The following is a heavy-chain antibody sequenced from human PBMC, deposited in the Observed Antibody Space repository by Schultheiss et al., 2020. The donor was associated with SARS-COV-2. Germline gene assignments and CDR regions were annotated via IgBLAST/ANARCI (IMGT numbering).Heavy chain of an antibody. V-gene: IGHV3-7*03. CDR3: AKSRVVPALGWFDP. CDR1: GFTFSSYS. J-gene: IGHJ5*02. Sequence: GGSLRLSCAASGFTFSSYSMNWVRQAPGKGLEWVANLKQDGSEKYYVDSVKGRFTISRDNSKNTLYLQMNSLRAEDTAVYYCAKSRVVPALGWFDPWGQGTLVTVSS. CDR2: LKQDGSEK. D-gene: IGHD2-2*01.